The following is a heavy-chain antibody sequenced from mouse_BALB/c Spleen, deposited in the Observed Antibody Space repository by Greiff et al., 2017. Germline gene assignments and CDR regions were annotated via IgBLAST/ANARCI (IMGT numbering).Heavy chain of an antibody. D-gene: IGHD4-1*01. Sequence: EVQLQQSGTVLARPGASVKMSCKASGYTFTSYWMHWVKQRPGQGLEWIGAIYPGNSDTSYNQKFKGKAKLTAVTSTSTAYMELSSLTNEDSAVYYCTRWAVNWAFDYWGQGTTLTVSS. CDR1: GYTFTSYW. CDR3: TRWAVNWAFDY. V-gene: IGHV1-5*01. J-gene: IGHJ2*01. CDR2: IYPGNSDT.